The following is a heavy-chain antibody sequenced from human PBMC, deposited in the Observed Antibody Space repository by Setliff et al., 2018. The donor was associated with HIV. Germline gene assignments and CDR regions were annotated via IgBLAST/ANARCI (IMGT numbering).Heavy chain of an antibody. CDR2: IIPIFGTA. Sequence: GASVKVSCKASGGTFSSYAINWVRQAPGQGLEWMGGIIPIFGTANYAQKFQGRVTITTDESTSTTYLELSSLRSEDTAVYYCAREDYYDSYWGQGTLVTVSS. V-gene: IGHV1-69*05. CDR1: GGTFSSYA. D-gene: IGHD3-22*01. J-gene: IGHJ4*02. CDR3: AREDYYDSY.